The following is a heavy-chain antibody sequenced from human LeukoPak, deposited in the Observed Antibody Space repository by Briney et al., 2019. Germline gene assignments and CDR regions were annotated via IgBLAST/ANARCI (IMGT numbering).Heavy chain of an antibody. CDR3: ARERSSGWSDY. Sequence: PGGSLRLSCAASGFSFSSYWMHWVRQAPGKGLVWVSRISSDGSTTMYADSVKGRFTISRDNAKNTLYMQMNSLRAEDTAVYYCARERSSGWSDYWGQGTLVTVSS. CDR2: ISSDGSTT. J-gene: IGHJ4*02. V-gene: IGHV3-74*03. D-gene: IGHD6-19*01. CDR1: GFSFSSYW.